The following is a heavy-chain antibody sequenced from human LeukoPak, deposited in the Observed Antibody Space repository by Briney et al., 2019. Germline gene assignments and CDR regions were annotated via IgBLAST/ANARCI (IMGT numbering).Heavy chain of an antibody. Sequence: GGPRGLSCAASGFTFSSYWMSWVRKAPGKGLEGVANIKQDGSEKYYVDSVKGRFTISRDNAKNSLYLQMNSLRAEDTAVYYCARDLDFWSGYSPFDYWGQGTLVTVSS. CDR2: IKQDGSEK. D-gene: IGHD3-3*01. J-gene: IGHJ4*02. V-gene: IGHV3-7*01. CDR1: GFTFSSYW. CDR3: ARDLDFWSGYSPFDY.